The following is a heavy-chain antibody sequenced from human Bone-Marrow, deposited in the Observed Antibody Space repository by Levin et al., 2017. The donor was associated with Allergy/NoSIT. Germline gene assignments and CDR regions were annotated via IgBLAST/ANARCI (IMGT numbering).Heavy chain of an antibody. D-gene: IGHD3-10*01. CDR1: GFTFSAYT. V-gene: IGHV3-21*01. CDR2: IDGSSTYL. CDR3: ARSGHFGSGTYAPFDM. J-gene: IGHJ3*02. Sequence: GESLKISCAASGFTFSAYTMNWVRQAPGKGLEWVSLIDGSSTYLFYADSLLGRVTTSRDNAKKSVYLQINSLRAEDTAVYSCARSGHFGSGTYAPFDMWGQGTTVVVSS.